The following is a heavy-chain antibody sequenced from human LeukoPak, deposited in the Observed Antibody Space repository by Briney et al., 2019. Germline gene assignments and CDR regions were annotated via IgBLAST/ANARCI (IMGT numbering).Heavy chain of an antibody. Sequence: ASVKVSCKASGYTFTSYGISWVRQAPGQGLEWMGWISAYNGNKNYAQKLQGRVTMTTDKSTSTAYMELRSLRSDDTAVYYCARDDAVPAAINFDYWGQGTLVTVSS. CDR1: GYTFTSYG. V-gene: IGHV1-18*01. D-gene: IGHD2-2*01. CDR2: ISAYNGNK. J-gene: IGHJ4*02. CDR3: ARDDAVPAAINFDY.